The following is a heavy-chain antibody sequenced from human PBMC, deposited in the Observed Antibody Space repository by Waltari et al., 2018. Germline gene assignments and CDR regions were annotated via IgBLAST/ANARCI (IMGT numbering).Heavy chain of an antibody. V-gene: IGHV4-34*01. D-gene: IGHD6-19*01. Sequence: QVQLQQWGAGLLKPSETLSLTCAVYGGSFSGYYWSWIRQPPGKGLEWIGEINHSGSTNYNPHLKSRVTISVDTSKNQFSLKLSSVTAADTAVYYCAGFKQQYSSGWYVDYWGQGTLVTVSS. CDR2: INHSGST. CDR3: AGFKQQYSSGWYVDY. J-gene: IGHJ4*02. CDR1: GGSFSGYY.